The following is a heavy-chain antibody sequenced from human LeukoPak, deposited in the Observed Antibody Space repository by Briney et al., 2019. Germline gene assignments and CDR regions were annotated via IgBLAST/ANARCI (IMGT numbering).Heavy chain of an antibody. CDR1: GYTFTSYG. J-gene: IGHJ4*02. Sequence: EASVKVSCMASGYTFTSYGISWVRPAPGQGLEWMGWISAYNGNTNYAQKLQGRVTMTTDTSTSTAYMELRSLRSDDTAVYYCAREGDGYNYLDWWGQGTLVTVSS. CDR3: AREGDGYNYLDW. D-gene: IGHD5-24*01. V-gene: IGHV1-18*01. CDR2: ISAYNGNT.